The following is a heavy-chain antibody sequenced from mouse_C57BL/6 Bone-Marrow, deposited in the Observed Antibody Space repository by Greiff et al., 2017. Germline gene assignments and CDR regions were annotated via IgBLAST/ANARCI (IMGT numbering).Heavy chain of an antibody. D-gene: IGHD2-2*01. CDR2: IDPSDSYT. Sequence: VQLQQPGAELVMPGASVKLSCKASGYTFTSYWMHWVKQRPGQGLEWIGEIDPSDSYTNYNQKFKGKSTLTVDKSSSTAYMQLSSLTSEDSTVYDCARATMVTTDYAMDYWGQGTSVTVSS. V-gene: IGHV1-69*01. J-gene: IGHJ4*01. CDR3: ARATMVTTDYAMDY. CDR1: GYTFTSYW.